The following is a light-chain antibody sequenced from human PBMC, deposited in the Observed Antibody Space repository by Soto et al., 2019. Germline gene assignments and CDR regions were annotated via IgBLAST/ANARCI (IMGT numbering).Light chain of an antibody. V-gene: IGLV2-18*02. J-gene: IGLJ1*01. CDR2: EVV. CDR1: KNDVGFYDF. Sequence: QSVLTQPPSASGSPGQSVTISCTGTKNDVGFYDFVSWYQHHPGKAPRLIIYEVVQRPSGVPDRFSGSKSGNTASLTISGLQAEDEADYYCSSYTTSGTYVFGTGTKVTVL. CDR3: SSYTTSGTYV.